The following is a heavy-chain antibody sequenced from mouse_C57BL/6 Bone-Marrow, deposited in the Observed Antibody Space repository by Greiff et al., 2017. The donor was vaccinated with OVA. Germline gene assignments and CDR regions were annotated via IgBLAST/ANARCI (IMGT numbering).Heavy chain of an antibody. Sequence: EVQLQQSGPELVKPGASVKIPCKASGYTFTDYNMDWVKQSHGKRLEWIGDINPNNGGTIYNQKFKGKDTLTVDKSSSIAYMKLRSLTSEDTSVYYFARGLRPYAMDYWGQGTSVTVSS. CDR1: GYTFTDYN. CDR2: INPNNGGT. CDR3: ARGLRPYAMDY. J-gene: IGHJ4*01. D-gene: IGHD3-2*02. V-gene: IGHV1-18*01.